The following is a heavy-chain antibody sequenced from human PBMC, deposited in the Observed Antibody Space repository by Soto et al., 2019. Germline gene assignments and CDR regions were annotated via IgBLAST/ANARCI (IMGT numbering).Heavy chain of an antibody. V-gene: IGHV1-2*02. Sequence: ASVKVSCKASGYTFTGYYMHWVRQAPGQGFEWMGWINPNSGGTNYAQKFQGRVTMTRDTSISTAYMELSRLRSDDTAVYYCARDNGGSGYLDYWGQGTLVTVSS. J-gene: IGHJ4*02. CDR3: ARDNGGSGYLDY. CDR2: INPNSGGT. D-gene: IGHD3-22*01. CDR1: GYTFTGYY.